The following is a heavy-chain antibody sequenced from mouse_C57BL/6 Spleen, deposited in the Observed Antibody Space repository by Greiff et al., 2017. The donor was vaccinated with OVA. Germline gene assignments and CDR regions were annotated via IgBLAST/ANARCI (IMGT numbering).Heavy chain of an antibody. CDR2: ILPGSGST. Sequence: VQLQQSGAELMKPGASVKLSCKASGYTFTGYWIEWVKQRPGHGLEWIGVILPGSGSTNYNEKFKGKATFTAETSSNTAYMQLSSLTTEGTAIDYGARGLRQGNQAWFAYWGQGTLVTVSA. CDR1: GYTFTGYW. D-gene: IGHD2-4*01. J-gene: IGHJ3*01. CDR3: ARGLRQGNQAWFAY. V-gene: IGHV1-9*01.